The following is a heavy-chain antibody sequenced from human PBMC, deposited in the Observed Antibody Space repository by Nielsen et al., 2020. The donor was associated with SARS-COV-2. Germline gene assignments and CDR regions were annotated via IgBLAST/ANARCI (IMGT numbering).Heavy chain of an antibody. CDR3: ARLSGYHDAFDI. V-gene: IGHV1-8*01. D-gene: IGHD3-22*01. J-gene: IGHJ3*02. CDR2: MNPNSGNT. CDR1: GYTFTSYD. Sequence: VNVSCKASGYTFTSYDINWVRQATGQGLEWMGWMNPNSGNTGYAQKFQGRVTMTRNTSISTAYMELSSLRSEDTAVYYCARLSGYHDAFDIWGQGTMVTVSS.